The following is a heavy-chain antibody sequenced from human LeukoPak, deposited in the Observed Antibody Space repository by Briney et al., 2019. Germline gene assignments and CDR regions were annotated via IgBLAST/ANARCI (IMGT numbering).Heavy chain of an antibody. CDR1: GVSFSGYY. J-gene: IGHJ4*02. Sequence: SETLSLTCAVYGVSFSGYYWSWLRQPPGKGLEWLGEINHSGSTNYNPSLKSRVTISVDTSKNQFSLKLSSVTAADTAVYYCARGRSGAVAVRGYFDYWGQGTLVTVSS. D-gene: IGHD6-19*01. V-gene: IGHV4-34*01. CDR3: ARGRSGAVAVRGYFDY. CDR2: INHSGST.